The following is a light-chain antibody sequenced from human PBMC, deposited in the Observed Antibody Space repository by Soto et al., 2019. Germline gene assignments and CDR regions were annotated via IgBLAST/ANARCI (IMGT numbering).Light chain of an antibody. V-gene: IGKV1-39*01. CDR3: QQSYSTPRT. J-gene: IGKJ2*01. Sequence: DFQMTQSPSSLSASVGDRVTITCRASQSIASYLNWYQQKPGKAPKLLIYAASSLHSGVPSGFSGSGSGTDFTLTISSLQPEDFATYYCQQSYSTPRTFGQGTKLDIK. CDR1: QSIASY. CDR2: AAS.